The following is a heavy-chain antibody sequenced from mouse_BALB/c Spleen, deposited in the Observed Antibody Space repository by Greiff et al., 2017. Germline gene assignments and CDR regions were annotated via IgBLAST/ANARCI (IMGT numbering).Heavy chain of an antibody. CDR1: GFTFSSFG. CDR2: ISSGSSTI. CDR3: ARSDGYYMAY. J-gene: IGHJ3*01. Sequence: EVMLVESGGGLVQPGGSRKLSCAASGFTFSSFGMHWVRQAPEKGLEWVAYISSGSSTIYYADTVKGRFTISRDNPKNTLFLQMTSLRSEDTAMYYCARSDGYYMAYWGQGTLVTVSA. V-gene: IGHV5-17*02. D-gene: IGHD2-3*01.